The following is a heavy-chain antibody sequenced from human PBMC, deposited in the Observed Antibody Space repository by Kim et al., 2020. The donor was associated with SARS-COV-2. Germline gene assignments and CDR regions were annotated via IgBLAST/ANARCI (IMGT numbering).Heavy chain of an antibody. V-gene: IGHV3-30*18. D-gene: IGHD6-13*01. CDR3: ANYLSSSGGFDY. CDR2: ISYDGSNK. Sequence: GGSLRLSCAASGFTFSSYGMHWVRQAPGKGLEWVAVISYDGSNKYYADSVKGRFTISRDNSKNTLYLQMNSLRAEDTAVYYCANYLSSSGGFDYWGQGTLVTVSS. CDR1: GFTFSSYG. J-gene: IGHJ4*02.